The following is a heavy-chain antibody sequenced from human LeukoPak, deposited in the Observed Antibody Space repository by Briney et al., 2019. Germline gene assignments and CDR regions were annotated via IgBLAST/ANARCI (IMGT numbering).Heavy chain of an antibody. V-gene: IGHV3-20*04. J-gene: IGHJ6*01. D-gene: IGHD6-19*01. Sequence: PGGSLRLSCTASGFTFEDYGMSWVRQVPGKGLEWISGITWNGGSTGYADSVKGRFTISRDNAKNSLYLQMNSLRVEDTAFYYCVRRYASGWWGNYGMDVWGQGTTVTVSS. CDR3: VRRYASGWWGNYGMDV. CDR1: GFTFEDYG. CDR2: ITWNGGST.